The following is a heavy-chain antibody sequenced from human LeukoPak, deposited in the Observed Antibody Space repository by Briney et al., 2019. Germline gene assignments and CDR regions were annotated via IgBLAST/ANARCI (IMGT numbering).Heavy chain of an antibody. CDR3: AKVSEEGAYSSGWYVEGYYFDY. V-gene: IGHV3-23*01. D-gene: IGHD6-19*01. CDR2: ISGSGGST. Sequence: GASLRLSCAASGFTFSSYAMSWVRQAPGKGLEWVSAISGSGGSTYYADSVKGRFTISRDNSKNTLYLQMNSLRAEDTAVYYCAKVSEEGAYSSGWYVEGYYFDYWGQGTLATVSS. CDR1: GFTFSSYA. J-gene: IGHJ4*02.